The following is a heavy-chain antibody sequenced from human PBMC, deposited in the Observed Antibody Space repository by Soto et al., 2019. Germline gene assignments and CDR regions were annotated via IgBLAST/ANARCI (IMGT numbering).Heavy chain of an antibody. CDR1: GYTFSSYA. D-gene: IGHD7-27*01. CDR3: ARDTGDGTFDF. CDR2: INAGYGNT. V-gene: IGHV1-3*01. J-gene: IGHJ4*02. Sequence: ASVKVSCKASGYTFSSYAMRWVRQAPGQRLEWMGWINAGYGNTKSSQKFQDRVTISRDTSASTAYMELTSLRSEDTAVYYCARDTGDGTFDFWGQGTLVTSPQ.